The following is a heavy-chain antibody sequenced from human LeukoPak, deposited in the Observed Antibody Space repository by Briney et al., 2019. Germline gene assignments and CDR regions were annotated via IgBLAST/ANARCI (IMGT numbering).Heavy chain of an antibody. CDR3: AKDSRTFTVTTVDY. V-gene: IGHV3-23*01. CDR1: GFTFTNYT. CDR2: TVGSRPDT. D-gene: IGHD4-17*01. J-gene: IGHJ4*02. Sequence: GGSLRLSCAASGFTFTNYTMSWVRQTPGKGLEWVAATVGSRPDTYHADSVKGRFTVSRDNSRNTLYLQMNSLRAEDTAVYYCAKDSRTFTVTTVDYWGQGTLVTVSS.